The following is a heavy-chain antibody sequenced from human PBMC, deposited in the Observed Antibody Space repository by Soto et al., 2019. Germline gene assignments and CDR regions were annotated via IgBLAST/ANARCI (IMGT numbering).Heavy chain of an antibody. J-gene: IGHJ4*02. V-gene: IGHV3-53*01. CDR1: GFTVSSNY. CDR3: AIWSN. D-gene: IGHD3-3*01. Sequence: EVQLVEPGGGLIQPGGSLRLSCAASGFTVSSNYMNWVRQAPGKGLEWVSIIYSDGTTSYADSVKGRFTISRDNFKNTLHLKMNSLRAEDTAVYYCAIWSNWGQGPLVTVSS. CDR2: IYSDGTT.